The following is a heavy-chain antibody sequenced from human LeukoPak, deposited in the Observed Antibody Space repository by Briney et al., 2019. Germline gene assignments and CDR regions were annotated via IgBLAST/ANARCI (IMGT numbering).Heavy chain of an antibody. Sequence: PGGSLRLSCAAPGFTFSSYAMSWVRQAPGKGLEWVSAISGSGGSTYYADSVKGRFTISRDNSKNTLYLQMNSLRAEDTAVYYCAKRLRYFDSTNYYFDYWGQGTLVTVSS. CDR3: AKRLRYFDSTNYYFDY. CDR1: GFTFSSYA. V-gene: IGHV3-23*01. D-gene: IGHD3-9*01. J-gene: IGHJ4*02. CDR2: ISGSGGST.